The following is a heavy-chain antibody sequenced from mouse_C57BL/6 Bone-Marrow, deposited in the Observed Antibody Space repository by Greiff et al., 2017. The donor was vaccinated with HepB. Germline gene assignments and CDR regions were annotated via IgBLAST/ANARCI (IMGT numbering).Heavy chain of an antibody. CDR1: GFSLTSYA. CDR3: ARKGIYYYGSSSPGAMDY. J-gene: IGHJ4*01. D-gene: IGHD1-1*01. V-gene: IGHV2-9-1*01. CDR2: IWTGGGT. Sequence: VQLQQSGPGLVAPSQSLSITCTVSGFSLTSYAISWVRQPPGKGLEWLGVIWTGGGTNYNSALKSRLSISKDNSKSQVFLKMNSLQTDDTARYYCARKGIYYYGSSSPGAMDYWGQGTSVTVSS.